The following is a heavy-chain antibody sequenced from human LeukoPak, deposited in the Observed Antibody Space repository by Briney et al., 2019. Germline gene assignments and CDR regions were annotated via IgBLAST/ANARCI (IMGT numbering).Heavy chain of an antibody. CDR3: AKTRDFWSGYFDY. CDR2: ILHSGST. D-gene: IGHD3-3*01. V-gene: IGHV4-30-2*01. J-gene: IGHJ4*02. CDR1: GGSITSDTYY. Sequence: PSATLSLTCAVSGGSITSDTYYWSWIRQPPGKGLEWIGYILHSGSTYYNPSLKSRVTISIDTSKSQFSLKLSSVTAADTAVYYCAKTRDFWSGYFDYWGQGTLGTVSS.